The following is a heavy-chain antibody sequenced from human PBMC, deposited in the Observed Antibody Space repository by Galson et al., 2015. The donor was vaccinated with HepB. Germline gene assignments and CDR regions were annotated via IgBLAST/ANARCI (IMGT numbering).Heavy chain of an antibody. CDR1: GFTFSSYS. V-gene: IGHV3-21*01. CDR2: ISSSSSYI. CDR3: ARDQNGGNPGYYYYGMDV. Sequence: SLRLSCAASGFTFSSYSMNWVRQAPGKGLEWVSSISSSSSYIYYADSVKGRFTISRDNAKNSLYLQMNSLRAEDTAVYYCARDQNGGNPGYYYYGMDVWGQGTTVTVSS. J-gene: IGHJ6*02. D-gene: IGHD4-23*01.